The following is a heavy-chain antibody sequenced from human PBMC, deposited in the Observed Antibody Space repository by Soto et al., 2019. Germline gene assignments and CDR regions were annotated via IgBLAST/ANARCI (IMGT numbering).Heavy chain of an antibody. CDR1: GDSISSSDYY. CDR2: ISYDGNT. D-gene: IGHD6-6*01. V-gene: IGHV4-39*01. Sequence: PSETLSLTCNVSGDSISSSDYYWGWIRQPPGKGLEWIGFISYDGNTYYKPSLQSRVTISVGTSRTQFSLRLNFVTAADTAVYYCARLSEYDSSSVLISGAFDHWGQGILVTVSS. CDR3: ARLSEYDSSSVLISGAFDH. J-gene: IGHJ4*02.